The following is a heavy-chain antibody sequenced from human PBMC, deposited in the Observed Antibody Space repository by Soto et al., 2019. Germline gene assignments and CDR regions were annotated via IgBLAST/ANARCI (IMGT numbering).Heavy chain of an antibody. CDR3: ARLSDYDFWSGYYVNWFDP. CDR2: IYYSGST. J-gene: IGHJ5*02. Sequence: LSLTCTFSCGSISSSSYYWGWIRQPPGKGLEWTGSIYYSGSTYYNPSLKSRVTISVDTSKNQFSLKLSSVTAADTAVYYCARLSDYDFWSGYYVNWFDPWGQGTLVTVSS. V-gene: IGHV4-39*01. CDR1: CGSISSSSYY. D-gene: IGHD3-3*01.